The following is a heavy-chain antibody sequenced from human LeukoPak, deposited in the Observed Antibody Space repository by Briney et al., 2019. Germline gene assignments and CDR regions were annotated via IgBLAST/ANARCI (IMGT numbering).Heavy chain of an antibody. CDR3: AREEYCGGDCYYFDY. D-gene: IGHD2-21*02. CDR1: GGSIGSGGYS. Sequence: PSETLSLTCAVSGGSIGSGGYSWSWIRQPPGKGLEWIGYIYHSGSTYYNPSLKSRVTISVDRSKNQFSLKLSSVTAADTAVYYCAREEYCGGDCYYFDYWGQGTLVTVSS. J-gene: IGHJ4*02. V-gene: IGHV4-30-2*01. CDR2: IYHSGST.